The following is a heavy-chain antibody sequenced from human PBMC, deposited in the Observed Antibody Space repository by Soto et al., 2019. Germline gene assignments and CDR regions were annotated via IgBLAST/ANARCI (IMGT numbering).Heavy chain of an antibody. J-gene: IGHJ5*02. CDR1: GGSIGSNY. CDR2: VYNSGST. CDR3: ARYRREAVAGYTLDH. V-gene: IGHV4-59*01. D-gene: IGHD6-13*01. Sequence: PSETLSLTCTVSGGSIGSNYWTWIRQPPGKGLEWIGYVYNSGSTNYNPSLKSRVTISEDTSKNQFSLKVNSMTAADTAVYYCARYRREAVAGYTLDHWGQGILVTVSS.